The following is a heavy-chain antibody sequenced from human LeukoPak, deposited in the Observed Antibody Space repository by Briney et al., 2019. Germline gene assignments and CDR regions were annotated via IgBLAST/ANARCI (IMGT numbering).Heavy chain of an antibody. V-gene: IGHV6-1*01. CDR1: GXSVSSNSSA. CDR2: TYYRSKWYN. D-gene: IGHD3-22*01. J-gene: IGHJ4*02. CDR3: ARDTGGYYDSSGYYDY. Sequence: SQTLSLTCAISGXSVSSNSSAWNWIRQSPSRGLEWLGRTYYRSKWYNDYAVSVKSRITINPDTSKNQFSLQLNSVTPEDTAVYYCARDTGGYYDSSGYYDYWGQGTLVTVSS.